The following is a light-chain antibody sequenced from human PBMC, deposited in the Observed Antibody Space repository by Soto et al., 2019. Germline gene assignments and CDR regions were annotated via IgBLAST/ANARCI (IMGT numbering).Light chain of an antibody. CDR2: EGS. CDR1: TSDVENYVL. CDR3: CSYVGSCTYV. J-gene: IGLJ1*01. V-gene: IGLV2-23*01. Sequence: QSALTQPASVSGSPGQSIIISCTEATSDVENYVLVSWFQQHPGKAPRLIIYEGSRRPSGVSNRFSGSKSGKTASLTISGLQTEDEADYYCCSYVGSCTYVFGTGTKLTVL.